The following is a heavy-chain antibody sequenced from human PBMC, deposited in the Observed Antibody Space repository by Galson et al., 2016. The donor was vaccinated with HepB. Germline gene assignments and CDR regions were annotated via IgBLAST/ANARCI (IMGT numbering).Heavy chain of an antibody. CDR2: TYYNSKWYY. CDR1: GDSVASNSAA. Sequence: CAISGDSVASNSAAWNWIRQSPSRGLEWLGRTYYNSKWYYDYATSVKGRITINPDTSNNHFSLQLTSVTHEDTAVYYCARRGSGWYLPPRKYYYGMDVWGQGTTVTVSS. J-gene: IGHJ6*02. D-gene: IGHD6-19*01. V-gene: IGHV6-1*01. CDR3: ARRGSGWYLPPRKYYYGMDV.